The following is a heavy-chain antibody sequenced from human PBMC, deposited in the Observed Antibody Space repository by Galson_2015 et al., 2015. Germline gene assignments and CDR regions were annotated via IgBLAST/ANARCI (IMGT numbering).Heavy chain of an antibody. CDR2: FDPEDGET. V-gene: IGHV1-24*01. Sequence: SVKVSCKVSGYTLTELSMHWVRQAPGKGLEWMGGFDPEDGETIYAQKFQGRVTMTEDTSTDTAYMELSSLRSEDTAAYYCATDPDTAMAPGAYWGQGTLVTVSS. D-gene: IGHD5-18*01. CDR3: ATDPDTAMAPGAY. J-gene: IGHJ4*02. CDR1: GYTLTELS.